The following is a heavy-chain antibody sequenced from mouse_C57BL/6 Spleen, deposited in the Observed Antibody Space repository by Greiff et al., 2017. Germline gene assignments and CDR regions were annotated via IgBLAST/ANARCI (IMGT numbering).Heavy chain of an antibody. D-gene: IGHD4-1*01. CDR2: IYPGDGDT. Sequence: QVQLQQSGAELVKPGASVKISCKASGYAFSSYWMNWVKQRPGKGLEWIGQIYPGDGDTNYNGKFKGKATLTADKSSSTAYMQLSSLTSEDSAVYFCERGWTQLTGCAMDDWGQGTSVTVSS. V-gene: IGHV1-80*01. J-gene: IGHJ4*01. CDR3: ERGWTQLTGCAMDD. CDR1: GYAFSSYW.